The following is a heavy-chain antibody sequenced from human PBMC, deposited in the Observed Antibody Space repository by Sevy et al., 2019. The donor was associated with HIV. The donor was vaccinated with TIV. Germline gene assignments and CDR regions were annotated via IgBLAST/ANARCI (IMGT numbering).Heavy chain of an antibody. CDR1: GFTFSSYE. Sequence: GGSLRLSCAASGFTFSSYEMNWVRQAPGKGLEWISYISSSGTSIYYADSVKGRFTISRDSPKNSLYLQMNSPRAEDTAVYYCARGPHYYYDSSAFFDYWGQGTLVTVSS. CDR2: ISSSGTSI. CDR3: ARGPHYYYDSSAFFDY. D-gene: IGHD3-22*01. J-gene: IGHJ4*02. V-gene: IGHV3-48*03.